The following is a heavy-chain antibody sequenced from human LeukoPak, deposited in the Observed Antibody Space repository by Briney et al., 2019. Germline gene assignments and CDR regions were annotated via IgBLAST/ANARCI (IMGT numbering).Heavy chain of an antibody. CDR3: AREVRDSSSSFDI. Sequence: KPSETLSLTCTVSGGSISSYFWTWVRQAPGKGLEWIGYIYYSWGTNYNPSLKSRVTISVDMSRNQISLNLSSVTPADTAVYYCAREVRDSSSSFDIWGQGTMVIVX. D-gene: IGHD6-6*01. CDR1: GGSISSYF. CDR2: IYYSWGT. J-gene: IGHJ3*02. V-gene: IGHV4-59*12.